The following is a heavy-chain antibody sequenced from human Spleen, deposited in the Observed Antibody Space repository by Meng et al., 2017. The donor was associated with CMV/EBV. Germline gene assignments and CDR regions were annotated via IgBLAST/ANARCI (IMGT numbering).Heavy chain of an antibody. CDR2: ISAYSGNT. J-gene: IGHJ1*01. Sequence: QVQLVQSGAEVKKPGASVKVSCKASGYTFTSYGMSWLRQAPGQGLEWMGWISAYSGNTIYAQKVQGRVTMTTDASTNTAYLELRSLRSDDTAVYYCARDQQLIPAEYFQHWGPGTLVTVSS. V-gene: IGHV1-18*01. D-gene: IGHD6-13*01. CDR3: ARDQQLIPAEYFQH. CDR1: GYTFTSYG.